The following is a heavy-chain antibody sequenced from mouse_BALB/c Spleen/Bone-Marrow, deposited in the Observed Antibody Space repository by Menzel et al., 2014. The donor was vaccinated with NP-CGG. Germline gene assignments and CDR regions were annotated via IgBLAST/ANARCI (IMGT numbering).Heavy chain of an antibody. V-gene: IGHV1-9*01. CDR3: ARWDTTAMDY. D-gene: IGHD1-1*01. CDR2: ILPGRGST. Sequence: VQLQESGAELMKPGASVKISCKATGYTFSSYWIEWVKQRPGHGLEWIGEILPGRGSTNYNEKFKGKATFTSDTSSNTAYMQLSSLTSEDAAVHYCARWDTTAMDYWGQGTSVTVSS. CDR1: GYTFSSYW. J-gene: IGHJ4*01.